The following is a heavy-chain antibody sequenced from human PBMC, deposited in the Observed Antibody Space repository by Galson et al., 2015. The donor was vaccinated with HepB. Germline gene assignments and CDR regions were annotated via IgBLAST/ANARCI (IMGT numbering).Heavy chain of an antibody. CDR1: GFTFSNYG. V-gene: IGHV3-30*18. J-gene: IGHJ4*02. CDR2: ISYDGSNK. Sequence: SLRLSCAASGFTFSNYGMHWVRQAPGKGLEWVAVISYDGSNKYYADSVKGRFTISRDNSKNTLYLQMNSLRAEDTALYYCAKDPYVYSAVACTMAGFDSWGQGTLVTVSS. CDR3: AKDPYVYSAVACTMAGFDS. D-gene: IGHD6-19*01.